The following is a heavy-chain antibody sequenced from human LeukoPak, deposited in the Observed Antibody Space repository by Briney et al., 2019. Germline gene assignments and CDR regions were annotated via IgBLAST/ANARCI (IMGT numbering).Heavy chain of an antibody. CDR1: GFTFSSHG. CDR2: IRYDGSNK. CDR3: AKGQLTTVTTWVGFDY. J-gene: IGHJ4*02. Sequence: PGGSLRLSCAASGFTFSSHGMHWVRQAPGKGLEWVAFIRYDGSNKYYADSVKGRFTISRDNSKNTLYLQMNSLRAEDTAVYYCAKGQLTTVTTWVGFDYWGQGTLVTVSS. V-gene: IGHV3-30*02. D-gene: IGHD4-11*01.